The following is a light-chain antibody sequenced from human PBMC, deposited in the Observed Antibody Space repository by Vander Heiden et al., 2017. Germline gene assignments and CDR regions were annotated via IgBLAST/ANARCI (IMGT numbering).Light chain of an antibody. V-gene: IGLV2-8*01. CDR1: SRDGGGYKY. Sequence: HSARSQPPSPSGSPGQSVTFSCPCTSRDGGGYKYVSWYQQHPGKAPKLMIYEVTKRPSGVPDRFSGSKSGNTASLTVSGLQAEDEADYYCISYAGSNNLVFGGGTKLTVL. CDR2: EVT. J-gene: IGLJ2*01. CDR3: ISYAGSNNLV.